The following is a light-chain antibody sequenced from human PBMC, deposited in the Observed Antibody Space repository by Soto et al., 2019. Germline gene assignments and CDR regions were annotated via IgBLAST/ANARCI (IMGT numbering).Light chain of an antibody. CDR3: RQYGTSQIS. Sequence: EIVLTQSPGTLSLSPGERVTISCRASQSLSGSWLAWYQQKPGQAPRFLIYSASNRAAGIPDRFSGGGSGTDFTLTINGLETEEFSVYYWRQYGTSQISFGEATRLEIK. CDR1: QSLSGSW. J-gene: IGKJ5*01. CDR2: SAS. V-gene: IGKV3-20*01.